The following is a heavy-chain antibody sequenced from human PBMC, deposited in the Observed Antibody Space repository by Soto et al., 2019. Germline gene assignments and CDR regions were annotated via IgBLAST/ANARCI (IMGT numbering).Heavy chain of an antibody. V-gene: IGHV4-39*01. J-gene: IGHJ5*02. Sequence: QLQLQESGPGLVKPSETLSLTCTVSGGSISSGRYYWGWIRQPPGKGLEWIGSIYYSGSTYSNPSLKSRVTIFLETSKHQFSMRLSSVTAADTAVYYCARHSDCSGGSCFSEYFAVGNWFDPWGQGTLVTVSS. CDR2: IYYSGST. CDR3: ARHSDCSGGSCFSEYFAVGNWFDP. CDR1: GGSISSGRYY. D-gene: IGHD2-15*01.